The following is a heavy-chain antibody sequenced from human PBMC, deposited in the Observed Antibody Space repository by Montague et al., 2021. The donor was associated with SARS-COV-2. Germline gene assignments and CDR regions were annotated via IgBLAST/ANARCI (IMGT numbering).Heavy chain of an antibody. CDR3: VRYSGWFYFDF. Sequence: CAISGDIVSSNSVAWSWIRQSPSSGLEWLGRTYYRSKWYSDYAPSVRGRLTVNPDASKNEFSLELNYVTPEDTAVYYCVRYSGWFYFDFWGQGTLVTVSS. V-gene: IGHV6-1*01. CDR2: TYYRSKWYS. CDR1: GDIVSSNSVA. J-gene: IGHJ4*02. D-gene: IGHD6-19*01.